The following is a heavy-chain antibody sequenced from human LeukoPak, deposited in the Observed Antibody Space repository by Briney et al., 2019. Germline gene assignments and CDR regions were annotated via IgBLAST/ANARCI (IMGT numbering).Heavy chain of an antibody. D-gene: IGHD1-26*01. CDR3: ARLGGSYYTY. CDR2: IKRDGSEK. J-gene: IGHJ4*02. Sequence: GGSLRLSCVTSGFSFSTDWMSWVRQAPGKGLEWVANIKRDGSEKYYVDSVKGRFTISRDNAKNSLFLQMNSLRVEDTAVYYCARLGGSYYTYWGQGTLVTVSS. V-gene: IGHV3-7*01. CDR1: GFSFSTDW.